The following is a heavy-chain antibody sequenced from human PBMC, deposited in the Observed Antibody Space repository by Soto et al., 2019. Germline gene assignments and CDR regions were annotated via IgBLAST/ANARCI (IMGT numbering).Heavy chain of an antibody. Sequence: SWGSLRLSCAASGFTFSSYGTHCFRHSPFKWLEWVAVISDDGRNKYYADSVKGRFTISRDNSKNTLYLQMNSLRAEDTALYYCAKPRVAGVLSFNSYYFDYWGQGTVVTVS. CDR3: AKPRVAGVLSFNSYYFDY. V-gene: IGHV3-30*18. J-gene: IGHJ4*02. CDR1: GFTFSSYG. D-gene: IGHD6-19*01. CDR2: ISDDGRNK.